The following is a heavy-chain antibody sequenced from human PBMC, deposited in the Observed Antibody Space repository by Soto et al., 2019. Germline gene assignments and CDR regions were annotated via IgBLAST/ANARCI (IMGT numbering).Heavy chain of an antibody. Sequence: QVQLMQSGTEVAKPGASVKVSCKTSGNTVGTFGLSWVRLAPGQGLEWMGWIVGDSGATVYSQKFQGSVTWYSARSPNTAYMELRSLTSDDSALYYCARVAGDGSGSSRFDTWGQGALVSVSS. D-gene: IGHD3-10*01. V-gene: IGHV1-18*01. CDR3: ARVAGDGSGSSRFDT. CDR2: IVGDSGAT. J-gene: IGHJ4*02. CDR1: GNTVGTFG.